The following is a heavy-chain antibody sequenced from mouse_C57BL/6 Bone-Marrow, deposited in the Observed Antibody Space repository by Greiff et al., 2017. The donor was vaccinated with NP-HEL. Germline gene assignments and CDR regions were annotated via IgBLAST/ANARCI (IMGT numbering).Heavy chain of an antibody. J-gene: IGHJ1*03. Sequence: EVQLQQSGPELVKPGASVKISCKASGYTFTDYYMNWVKQSHGKSLEWIGDINPNNGGTSYNQKFKGKATLTVDKSSSTAYMELRSLTSEDSAVYYCARREGYYSRYFDVWGTGTTVTVSS. V-gene: IGHV1-26*01. CDR2: INPNNGGT. CDR1: GYTFTDYY. CDR3: ARREGYYSRYFDV. D-gene: IGHD1-1*01.